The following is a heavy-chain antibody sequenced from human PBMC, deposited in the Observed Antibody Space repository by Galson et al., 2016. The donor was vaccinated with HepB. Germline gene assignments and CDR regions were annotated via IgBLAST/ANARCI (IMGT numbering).Heavy chain of an antibody. CDR1: GFTFNSHW. CDR2: IKEAGSQK. Sequence: SLRLSCAVSGFTFNSHWMTWIRQAPGQGLEWVAKIKEAGSQKYYVDSVQGRFTISRDNAKNSLYLQMNSLRAEDTAVYYCARAGGVANGYALDIWGQGTMVSVSS. J-gene: IGHJ3*02. V-gene: IGHV3-7*04. CDR3: ARAGGVANGYALDI. D-gene: IGHD1-26*01.